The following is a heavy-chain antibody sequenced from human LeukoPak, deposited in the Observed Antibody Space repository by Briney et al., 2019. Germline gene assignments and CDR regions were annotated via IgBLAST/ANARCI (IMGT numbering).Heavy chain of an antibody. Sequence: PSETLSLTCAVSGGSISSGGYSWSWIRQPPGKGLEWIGYIYHSGSTYYNPSLKSRVTISVDRSKNQFSLKLSSVTAADTAVYYCARVYGDYGPYFDYWGQGTLVTVFS. J-gene: IGHJ4*02. D-gene: IGHD4/OR15-4a*01. CDR3: ARVYGDYGPYFDY. CDR1: GGSISSGGYS. V-gene: IGHV4-30-2*01. CDR2: IYHSGST.